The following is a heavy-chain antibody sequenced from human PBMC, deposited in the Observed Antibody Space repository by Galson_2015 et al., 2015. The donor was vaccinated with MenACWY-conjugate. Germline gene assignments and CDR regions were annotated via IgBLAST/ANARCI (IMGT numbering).Heavy chain of an antibody. CDR1: GYTFSSYA. V-gene: IGHV1-3*01. D-gene: IGHD3-16*01. Sequence: SVKVSCKASGYTFSSYAMHWVRQAPGQRPEWMGWVNGDNGITKYSQKFQGKVTFTRDTSESTAYMELSSLTFEDTAVYYCVSVDYGDYWGQGTLVTVSS. J-gene: IGHJ4*02. CDR3: VSVDYGDY. CDR2: VNGDNGIT.